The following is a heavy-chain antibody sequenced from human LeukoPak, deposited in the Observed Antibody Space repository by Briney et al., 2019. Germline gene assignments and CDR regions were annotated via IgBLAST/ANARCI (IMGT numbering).Heavy chain of an antibody. Sequence: GASVKVSCKASGYTLTGYYMHWVRQAPGQGLEWMGWINPNSGGTNYAQKFQGRVTMTRDTSISTAYMELSRLRSDDTAVYYCARDRDIYCSGGSCYGPSLTVTRWFDPWGQGTLVTVSS. CDR2: INPNSGGT. CDR1: GYTLTGYY. V-gene: IGHV1-2*02. J-gene: IGHJ5*02. D-gene: IGHD2-15*01. CDR3: ARDRDIYCSGGSCYGPSLTVTRWFDP.